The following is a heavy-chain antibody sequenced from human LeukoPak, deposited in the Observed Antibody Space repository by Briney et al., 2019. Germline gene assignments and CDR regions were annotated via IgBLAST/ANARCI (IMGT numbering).Heavy chain of an antibody. V-gene: IGHV4-4*02. D-gene: IGHD3-16*02. CDR3: AREGGLYRPLDY. J-gene: IGHJ4*02. CDR1: GGSVTSTNW. CDR2: VHINGNT. Sequence: PSETLSLTCGVSGGSVTSTNWWTWVRQPPGKGLEWIGEVHINGNTNYNPALYGRVTMSVDTSDNHVSLKLTSLTAADTAVYFCAREGGLYRPLDYSGQGTLVTVTS.